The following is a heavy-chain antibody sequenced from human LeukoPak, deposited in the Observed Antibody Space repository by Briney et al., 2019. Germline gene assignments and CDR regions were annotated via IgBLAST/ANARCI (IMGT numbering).Heavy chain of an antibody. Sequence: GGSLRLSCEASGFTFSSYAMSWVRQAPGKGLEWVSAISGSGGSTYYADSVKGRFTISRDNSKNTVYLQMNSLRAEDTAVYYCAKTTIGYSSGRYPGWPVDYWGQGTLVTVSS. CDR1: GFTFSSYA. V-gene: IGHV3-23*01. J-gene: IGHJ4*02. CDR3: AKTTIGYSSGRYPGWPVDY. CDR2: ISGSGGST. D-gene: IGHD6-19*01.